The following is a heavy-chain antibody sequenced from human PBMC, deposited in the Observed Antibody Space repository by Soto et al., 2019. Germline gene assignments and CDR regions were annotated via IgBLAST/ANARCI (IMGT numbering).Heavy chain of an antibody. CDR3: AADIVVVPAASPDVDY. J-gene: IGHJ4*02. CDR1: GYSFTSYW. V-gene: IGHV5-10-1*01. Sequence: GESLKISCKGSGYSFTSYWISWVRQMPGKGLEWMGRIDPSDSYTNYSPSFQGHVTISADKSISTAYLQWSSLKASDTAMYYCAADIVVVPAASPDVDYWGQGTLVTVSS. CDR2: IDPSDSYT. D-gene: IGHD2-2*01.